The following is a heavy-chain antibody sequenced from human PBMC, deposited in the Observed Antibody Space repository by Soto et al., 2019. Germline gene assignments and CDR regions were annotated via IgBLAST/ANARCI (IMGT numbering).Heavy chain of an antibody. D-gene: IGHD6-25*01. CDR2: IKGDGSAK. J-gene: IGHJ3*02. V-gene: IGHV3-7*05. Sequence: EVQLVESGGGLVQPGGSLRLSCAASGFTFGNYWMTWVRQAPGKGLEWVANIKGDGSAKSYLDSVRGRFTVSRDNAENSLFLQMNILRAEDTALYDCARDVSPGSSGYYFDAFDIWGQGTMVTVS. CDR1: GFTFGNYW. CDR3: ARDVSPGSSGYYFDAFDI.